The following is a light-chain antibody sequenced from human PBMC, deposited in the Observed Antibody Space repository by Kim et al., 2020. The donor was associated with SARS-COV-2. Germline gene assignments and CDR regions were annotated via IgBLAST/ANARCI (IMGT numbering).Light chain of an antibody. CDR2: GAS. V-gene: IGKV3-20*01. CDR1: QSVSSSY. CDR3: QQYGRSTGT. J-gene: IGKJ1*01. Sequence: EIVLTQSPGTLSLSPGERATLSCRASQSVSSSYLAWYQHKPGQAPRLLIYGASSRATGIPDRFSGSGSGTDFTLTISRLEPEDFAVYYCQQYGRSTGTFGQGTKVDIK.